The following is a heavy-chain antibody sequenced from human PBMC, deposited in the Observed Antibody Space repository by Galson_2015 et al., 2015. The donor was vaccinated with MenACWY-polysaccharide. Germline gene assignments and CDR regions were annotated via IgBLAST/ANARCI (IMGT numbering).Heavy chain of an antibody. Sequence: SETLSLTCTVSGASISVYYWSWIRQPAGKGMEWIGRLFTSGRTNYNPSLKSRFTMSVDTSNNQSSLKVTSVTAADTAVYYCARARGSPRGYGMDVWGQGTTVTVSS. D-gene: IGHD1-26*01. J-gene: IGHJ6*02. CDR2: LFTSGRT. CDR1: GASISVYY. CDR3: ARARGSPRGYGMDV. V-gene: IGHV4-4*07.